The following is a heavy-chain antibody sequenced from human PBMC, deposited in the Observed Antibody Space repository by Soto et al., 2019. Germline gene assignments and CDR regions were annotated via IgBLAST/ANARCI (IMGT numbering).Heavy chain of an antibody. Sequence: EVHLVESGGGLVQPGGSLRLSCAASGFTFSDHYMDWVRQAPGKGLEWGGSIRNRANSFTTEYAASVKGRFTISRDDSKSLLYLQLNSLTTEDTAVYHCARSTVSTTPYYSDYWGQGTLVTVSS. CDR1: GFTFSDHY. J-gene: IGHJ4*02. V-gene: IGHV3-72*01. CDR3: ARSTVSTTPYYSDY. CDR2: IRNRANSFTT. D-gene: IGHD4-17*01.